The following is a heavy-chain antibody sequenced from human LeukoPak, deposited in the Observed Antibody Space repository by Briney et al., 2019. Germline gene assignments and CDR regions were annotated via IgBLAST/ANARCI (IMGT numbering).Heavy chain of an antibody. CDR3: AKDYSDSRVADVFFEY. CDR1: GLTFSDYA. V-gene: IGHV3-23*01. CDR2: ITSGFTP. J-gene: IGHJ4*02. Sequence: GGSLSLSCAASGLTFSDYAMSWFRQAPGKGLEWVSGITSGFTPHYADSVKGRFTISRDNSKNTFHLQLNSLRAEDTAVYYCAKDYSDSRVADVFFEYWGQGTLVTVSS. D-gene: IGHD2-15*01.